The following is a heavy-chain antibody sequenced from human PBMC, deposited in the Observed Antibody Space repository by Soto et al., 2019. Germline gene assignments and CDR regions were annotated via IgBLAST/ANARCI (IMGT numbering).Heavy chain of an antibody. Sequence: QITLKESGPTLVKPTQTLTLTCTFSGFSLSTRGVGVGWIRQTPGKALEWLALIYWDDDKRYSPSLKSRLTITKDTSKAQVLLVMSNMDPVDTATYYCIRVLWFGELFWGQGTLVTVSS. V-gene: IGHV2-5*02. CDR1: GFSLSTRGVG. J-gene: IGHJ4*02. CDR3: IRVLWFGELF. CDR2: IYWDDDK. D-gene: IGHD3-10*01.